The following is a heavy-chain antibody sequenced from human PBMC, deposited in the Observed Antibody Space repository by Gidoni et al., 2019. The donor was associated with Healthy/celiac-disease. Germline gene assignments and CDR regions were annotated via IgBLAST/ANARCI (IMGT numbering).Heavy chain of an antibody. D-gene: IGHD4-17*01. CDR3: ARGGPLSLYYGGKGGLWFDP. Sequence: QVQLQQWGAGLLKPSETLSLTCAVYGGSFSGYYGSWIRQPPGKGLEWFGEINHSGSTNYNPSLKSRVTISVDTSKNQFSLKLSSVTAADTAVYYCARGGPLSLYYGGKGGLWFDPWGQGTLVTVSS. J-gene: IGHJ5*02. CDR2: INHSGST. V-gene: IGHV4-34*01. CDR1: GGSFSGYY.